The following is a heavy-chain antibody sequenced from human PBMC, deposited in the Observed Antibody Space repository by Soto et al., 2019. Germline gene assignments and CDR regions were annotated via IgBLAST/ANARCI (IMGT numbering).Heavy chain of an antibody. CDR2: INHSGST. Sequence: LSLTCAVYGGSFSGYYWSWIRQPPGEGLEWIGEINHSGSTNYNPSLKSRVTISVDTSKNQFSLKLSSVTAADTAVYYCARGLRYSSGRYPEWGQGTLVTVSS. CDR3: ARGLRYSSGRYPE. D-gene: IGHD6-19*01. CDR1: GGSFSGYY. V-gene: IGHV4-34*01. J-gene: IGHJ4*02.